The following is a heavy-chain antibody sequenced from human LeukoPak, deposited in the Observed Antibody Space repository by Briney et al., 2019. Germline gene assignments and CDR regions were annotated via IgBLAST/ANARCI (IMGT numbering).Heavy chain of an antibody. CDR1: GWSISSGGYY. CDR3: ARGKPSSGYHHEY. Sequence: SETLSLTCTVSGWSISSGGYYWSWIRQHPGKGLEWIAYIFYTGITYYNPSLKSRVTISVDTSKNQFSLRLNSVTAADTAVYYCARGKPSSGYHHEYWGQGTLVTVSS. CDR2: IFYTGIT. D-gene: IGHD3-22*01. V-gene: IGHV4-31*03. J-gene: IGHJ4*02.